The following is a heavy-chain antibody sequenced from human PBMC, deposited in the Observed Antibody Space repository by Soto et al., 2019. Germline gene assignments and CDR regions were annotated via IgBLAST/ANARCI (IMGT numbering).Heavy chain of an antibody. CDR3: ARDGNDFFSCYYTGIWKCYYYYYMDV. CDR2: MNPNSGNT. D-gene: IGHD3-3*01. CDR1: GYTFTSYD. V-gene: IGHV1-8*01. J-gene: IGHJ6*03. Sequence: SAKVSCKDSGYTFTSYDINWARQEKEKGLEWMGWMNPNSGNTGYAQKFQGRVTMTRNTSISTAYMELSSLRSEDTAVYYCARDGNDFFSCYYTGIWKCYYYYYMDVWVKGTTVTVSS.